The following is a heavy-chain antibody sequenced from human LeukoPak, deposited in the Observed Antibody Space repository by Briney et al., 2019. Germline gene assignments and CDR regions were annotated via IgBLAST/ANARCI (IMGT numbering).Heavy chain of an antibody. CDR3: ARQGSDYYYSYMDV. V-gene: IGHV4-39*01. Sequence: NPSETLSLTCTVSVACISTSTYYWGWVRQSPGKGLEWIGNIYYSGTTYYNPSLKSRVTISEDTSRSRFSLMLSSVTATDTAIYFCARQGSDYYYSYMDVWREGTTVIVSS. J-gene: IGHJ6*03. CDR1: VACISTSTYY. D-gene: IGHD6-6*01. CDR2: IYYSGTT.